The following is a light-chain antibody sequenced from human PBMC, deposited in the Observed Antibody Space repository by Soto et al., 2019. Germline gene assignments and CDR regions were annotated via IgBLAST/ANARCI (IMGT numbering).Light chain of an antibody. CDR3: SSYRTGGPFV. J-gene: IGLJ1*01. CDR1: SSDVGGYNY. Sequence: QSALTQPASVSGSPGQSIAISCTGTSSDVGGYNYVSWYQQLSGKAPKLLISEVSNRPSGVSHRFSGSKSGNTASLTISGLQAEDEADYYCSSYRTGGPFVFGTGTKVTVL. CDR2: EVS. V-gene: IGLV2-14*01.